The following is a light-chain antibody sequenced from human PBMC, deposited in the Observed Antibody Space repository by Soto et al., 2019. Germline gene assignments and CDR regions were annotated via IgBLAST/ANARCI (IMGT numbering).Light chain of an antibody. CDR2: GVS. Sequence: QSALTQPASVSGSPGQSITISCTGTSSDIGGYNYVSWYQQHPGKAPKLMIYGVSNRPSGVSGRFFGSKSGNTASLTISGIQPEDEADYYCSSYRSSIIPVVFGGGTKLTVL. CDR1: SSDIGGYNY. J-gene: IGLJ2*01. CDR3: SSYRSSIIPVV. V-gene: IGLV2-14*01.